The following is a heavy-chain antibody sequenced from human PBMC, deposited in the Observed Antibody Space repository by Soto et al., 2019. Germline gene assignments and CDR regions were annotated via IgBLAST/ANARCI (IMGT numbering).Heavy chain of an antibody. CDR1: GFTVTNKY. V-gene: IGHV3-53*01. CDR3: ARVDYGDYGWYFDL. CDR2: IYSGGAT. Sequence: GGSLRLSCAASGFTVTNKYMTWVRQAPGKGLEWVSVIYSGGATSYADSVKGRFTISRDNSKDILYLQMNSLRAEDTAVYYCARVDYGDYGWYFDLWGRGTLVTVSS. J-gene: IGHJ2*01. D-gene: IGHD4-17*01.